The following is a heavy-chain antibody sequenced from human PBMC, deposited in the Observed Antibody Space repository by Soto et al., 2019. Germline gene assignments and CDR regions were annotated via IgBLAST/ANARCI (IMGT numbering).Heavy chain of an antibody. CDR2: INPNSGGT. V-gene: IGHV1-2*02. D-gene: IGHD3-22*01. CDR1: GYTFTGYY. J-gene: IGHJ4*02. CDR3: ASAWTYHYDSSGYFG. Sequence: GASVKVSCKASGYTFTGYYMHWVRQAPGQGLEWMGWINPNSGGTNYAQKFQGRVTMTRDTSISTAYMELSRLRSDDTAVYYCASAWTYHYDSSGYFGWGQGTLVTVSS.